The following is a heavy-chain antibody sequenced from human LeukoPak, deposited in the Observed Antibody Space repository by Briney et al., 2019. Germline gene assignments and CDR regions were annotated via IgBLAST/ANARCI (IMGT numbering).Heavy chain of an antibody. V-gene: IGHV4-39*07. CDR1: GDSIITSTYY. Sequence: KPSETLSLTCTVSGDSIITSTYYWGWIRQPPGKGLEWIGTIYYNGNTYHNPSLKSRVTISVDTSKNQFSLKLSSVTAADTAVYYCARIYFDWSTFDPWGQGTLVTVSS. CDR2: IYYNGNT. D-gene: IGHD3-9*01. J-gene: IGHJ5*02. CDR3: ARIYFDWSTFDP.